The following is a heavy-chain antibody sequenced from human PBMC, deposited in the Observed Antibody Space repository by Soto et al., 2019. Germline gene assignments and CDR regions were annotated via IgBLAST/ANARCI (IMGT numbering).Heavy chain of an antibody. CDR3: ARDYSVRYFDS. J-gene: IGHJ4*02. D-gene: IGHD1-26*01. Sequence: GGSLRLSCAASGFTFEDYGMNWVRQAPGKGLEWVSGINRNGGSLGYADSVKGRFTISRDNAKNSLYLQMNSLRVDDTAVYYCARDYSVRYFDSRGLGTLVTVSS. CDR1: GFTFEDYG. V-gene: IGHV3-20*04. CDR2: INRNGGSL.